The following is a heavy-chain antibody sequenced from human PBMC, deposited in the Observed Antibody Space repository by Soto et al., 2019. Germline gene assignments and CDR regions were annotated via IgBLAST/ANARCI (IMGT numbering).Heavy chain of an antibody. J-gene: IGHJ4*02. D-gene: IGHD5-18*01. Sequence: PGGSLRLSCAASGFTFSSYEMNWVRQAPGKGLEWVSYISSSGSTIYYADSVKGRFTISRDNAKNSLYLQMNSLRAEDTAVYYCARGLGQLWSALGPAFDYWGQGTLVTVSS. V-gene: IGHV3-48*03. CDR1: GFTFSSYE. CDR2: ISSSGSTI. CDR3: ARGLGQLWSALGPAFDY.